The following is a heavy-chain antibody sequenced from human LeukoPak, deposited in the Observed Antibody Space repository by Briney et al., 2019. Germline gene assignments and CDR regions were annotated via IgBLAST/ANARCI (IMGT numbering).Heavy chain of an antibody. CDR1: GYTFTSYY. V-gene: IGHV1-2*02. CDR2: INPNSGGT. J-gene: IGHJ4*02. D-gene: IGHD6-19*01. CDR3: ARDWAVDSSGWDSPDY. Sequence: ASVKVSCKASGYTFTSYYMHWVRQAPGQGLEWMGWINPNSGGTNYAQKFQGRVTMTRDTSISTAYMELGRLRSDDTAVYYCARDWAVDSSGWDSPDYWGQGTLVTVSS.